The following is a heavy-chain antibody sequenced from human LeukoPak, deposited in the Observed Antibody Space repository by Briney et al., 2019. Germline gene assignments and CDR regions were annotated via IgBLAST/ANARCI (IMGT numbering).Heavy chain of an antibody. J-gene: IGHJ6*03. D-gene: IGHD1-1*01. Sequence: GGPLRLSCAASGFSFSDYYMSWIRQAPGKGLEWVSYISSGGSTIYYADSVKGRFTISRDNAKNSLYLQMNSLRAEDTAVYYCARPRTGIGYYYYYYMDVWGKGTTVTVSS. CDR2: ISSGGSTI. CDR3: ARPRTGIGYYYYYYMDV. V-gene: IGHV3-11*01. CDR1: GFSFSDYY.